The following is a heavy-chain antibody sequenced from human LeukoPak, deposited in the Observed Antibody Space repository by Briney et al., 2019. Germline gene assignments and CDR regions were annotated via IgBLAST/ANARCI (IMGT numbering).Heavy chain of an antibody. CDR1: GLTFSSYA. CDR2: ISGSGGST. D-gene: IGHD3-22*01. J-gene: IGHJ4*02. V-gene: IGHV3-23*01. Sequence: PGGSLRLSCAASGLTFSSYAMSWVRQAPGKGLEWVSAISGSGGSTYYADSVKGRFTISRDNSKNTLYLQMNSLRAEDTAVYYCARDLRSYYYDSSGYYLGGDYWGQGTLVTVSS. CDR3: ARDLRSYYYDSSGYYLGGDY.